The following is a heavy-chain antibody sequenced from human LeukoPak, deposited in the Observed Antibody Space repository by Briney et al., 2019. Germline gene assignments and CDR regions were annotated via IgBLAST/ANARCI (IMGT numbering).Heavy chain of an antibody. V-gene: IGHV3-53*01. CDR3: ARGSGLAAFDI. CDR2: IYSGGST. CDR1: GFTVGSNY. D-gene: IGHD3-3*01. J-gene: IGHJ3*02. Sequence: GGSLRLSCAASGFTVGSNYMSWVRQAPGKGLGWVSVIYSGGSTYYADSVKGRFTISRDNSKNTLYLQMNSLRAEDTAVYYCARGSGLAAFDIWGQGTMVTVSS.